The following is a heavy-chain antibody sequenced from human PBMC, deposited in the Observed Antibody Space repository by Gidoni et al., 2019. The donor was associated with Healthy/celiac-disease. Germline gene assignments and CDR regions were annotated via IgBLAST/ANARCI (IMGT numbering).Heavy chain of an antibody. Sequence: QVQLVESVGGVVQPGRSLRLSCAASGFTFSSYAMHCVRQAPGKGLGWVAVISYDGSNKYYADSVKGRFTISRDNSKNTLYLQMNSLRAEDTAVYYCARPPIAANYYDRANGPGPRHAFDIWGQGTMVTVSS. J-gene: IGHJ3*02. CDR1: GFTFSSYA. CDR2: ISYDGSNK. V-gene: IGHV3-30-3*01. CDR3: ARPPIAANYYDRANGPGPRHAFDI. D-gene: IGHD3-22*01.